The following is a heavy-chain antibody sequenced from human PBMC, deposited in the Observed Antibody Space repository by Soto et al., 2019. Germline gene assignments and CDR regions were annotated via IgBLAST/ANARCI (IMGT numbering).Heavy chain of an antibody. CDR3: ARGTEKYSGYLGV. V-gene: IGHV3-33*01. J-gene: IGHJ3*01. Sequence: GGSLRLSCAASGFTFSSYGMHWVRQAPGKGLEWVAVIWYDGSNKYYADSVKGRFTISRDNSKNTLYLQMNSLRAEDTAVYYCARGTEKYSGYLGVGGQGTMVTVSS. D-gene: IGHD5-12*01. CDR1: GFTFSSYG. CDR2: IWYDGSNK.